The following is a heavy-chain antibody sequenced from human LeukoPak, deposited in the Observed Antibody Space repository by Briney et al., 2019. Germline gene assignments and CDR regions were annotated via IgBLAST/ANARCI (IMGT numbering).Heavy chain of an antibody. V-gene: IGHV4-59*01. CDR3: ARDVRYCSGGSCSNWFDP. J-gene: IGHJ5*02. CDR2: IFYSGRT. Sequence: PSETLSLTCTVSGGSISSDHWNWIRQPPSKGLEWIGCIFYSGRTYYNPSLKSRVTISVDLSKGQFSLRLTSVTAADTAVYYCARDVRYCSGGSCSNWFDPWGQGTLVTVSS. D-gene: IGHD2-15*01. CDR1: GGSISSDH.